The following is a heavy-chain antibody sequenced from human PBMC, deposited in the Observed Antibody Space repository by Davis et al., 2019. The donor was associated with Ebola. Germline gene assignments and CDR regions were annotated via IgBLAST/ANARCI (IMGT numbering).Heavy chain of an antibody. V-gene: IGHV3-74*01. J-gene: IGHJ3*02. D-gene: IGHD3/OR15-3a*01. CDR1: GFNFRKYW. CDR3: ALWPGDIDVEGRDGLHN. CDR2: IDQDGTRT. Sequence: HTGGSLRLSCAASGFNFRKYWLHWVRQAPGKGLVWVSRIDQDGTRTVYADSVKGRFTIYRDNAKNTLYLQMNSLKTEDTAVYFCALWPGDIDVEGRDGLHNWGQGTMVAVSS.